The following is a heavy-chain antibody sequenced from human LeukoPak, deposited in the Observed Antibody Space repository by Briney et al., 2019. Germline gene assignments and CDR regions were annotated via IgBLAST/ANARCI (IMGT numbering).Heavy chain of an antibody. CDR2: ISYDGSNK. J-gene: IGHJ4*02. Sequence: GGSLRLSCAASGFTFSSYAMHWVRQAPGKGLEWVAVISYDGSNKYYADSVKGRFTISRDNSKGTLYLQMNSLRAEDTAVYYCAAQWLVQGYWGQGTLVTVSS. CDR3: AAQWLVQGY. CDR1: GFTFSSYA. V-gene: IGHV3-30-3*01. D-gene: IGHD6-19*01.